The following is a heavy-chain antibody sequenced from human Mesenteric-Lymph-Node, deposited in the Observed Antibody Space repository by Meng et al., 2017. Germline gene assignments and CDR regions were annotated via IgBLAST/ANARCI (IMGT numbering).Heavy chain of an antibody. CDR2: IYTGGSP. D-gene: IGHD4-17*01. CDR3: ARDTDYGDYKGFDY. Sequence: SETLSLTCTVSGGSISSSSYYWGWIRQPPGKGLEWIGRIYTGGSPYYSPSLKSRVTISMDMSKNQFSLKLSSVTAADTAVYYCARDTDYGDYKGFDYWGQGALVTVSS. J-gene: IGHJ4*02. CDR1: GGSISSSSYY. V-gene: IGHV4-39*07.